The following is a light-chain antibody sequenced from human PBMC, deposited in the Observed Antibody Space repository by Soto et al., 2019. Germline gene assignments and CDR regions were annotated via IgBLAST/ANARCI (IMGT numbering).Light chain of an antibody. CDR2: GAS. J-gene: IGKJ4*01. Sequence: EIMLTQSPDTLSLSPGERATLSCRASQSFNSNYFAWYQQKPGQSPRLLIYGASSRATGIPDRFSGSGSGTDFTLTISRVEPEDFAVYSCQQYGSSPLTFGGGTKVEIK. CDR3: QQYGSSPLT. CDR1: QSFNSNY. V-gene: IGKV3-20*01.